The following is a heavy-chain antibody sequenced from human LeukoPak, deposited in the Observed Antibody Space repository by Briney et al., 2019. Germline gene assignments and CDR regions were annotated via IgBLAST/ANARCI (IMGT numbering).Heavy chain of an antibody. CDR2: ISISGSTT. CDR3: ARDLTLGRDY. V-gene: IGHV3-48*03. D-gene: IGHD1-26*01. CDR1: GFSFSYSE. J-gene: IGHJ4*02. Sequence: GGSLRLSCAASGFSFSYSEMTWVRQAPGKGLEWVAYISISGSTTYYADSVKGRFTISRDSAKNSLYLQMNSLRAEDTAVYYCARDLTLGRDYWGQGTLVTVSS.